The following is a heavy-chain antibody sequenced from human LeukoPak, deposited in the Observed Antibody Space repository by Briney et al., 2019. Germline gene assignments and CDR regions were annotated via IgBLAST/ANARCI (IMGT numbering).Heavy chain of an antibody. D-gene: IGHD4-17*01. J-gene: IGHJ5*01. CDR2: MNPNSGNT. CDR1: GYTFTSYD. Sequence: ASVKVSCKASGYTFTSYDINWVRQATGQGLEWMGWMNPNSGNTGYAQKFQGRVTMTRNTSISTAYMELSSLRSEDTAVYYCAKHKENYGDSCLDDSWGQGTLVTVSS. CDR3: AKHKENYGDSCLDDS. V-gene: IGHV1-8*01.